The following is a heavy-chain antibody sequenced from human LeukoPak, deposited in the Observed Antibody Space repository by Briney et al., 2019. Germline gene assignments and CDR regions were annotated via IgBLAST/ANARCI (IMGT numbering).Heavy chain of an antibody. CDR1: GFTFSSYA. CDR3: ASSYGSNKNPFEY. J-gene: IGHJ4*02. D-gene: IGHD4-23*01. CDR2: ISSSGDST. V-gene: IGHV3-64*01. Sequence: PRGSLRLSCAASGFTFSSYAMHWVRQAPGKGLEYVSAISSSGDSTYYANSVRGRFTISRDNSKNTLYLQMGSLRAEDTAVYYCASSYGSNKNPFEYWGQGTLVTVSS.